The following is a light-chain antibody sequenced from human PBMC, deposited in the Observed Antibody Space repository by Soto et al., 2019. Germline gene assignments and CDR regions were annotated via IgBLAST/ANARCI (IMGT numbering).Light chain of an antibody. Sequence: EIVLTQSPGTLSLSPGERATLSCRASQSVSSSYLAWYQQRPGQAPRRLIYGASIRATGIPDRFSGSGSGTDFTLTISRLEPEDFALYYCQQYDTSPLTFGQGTKVDIK. CDR2: GAS. J-gene: IGKJ1*01. CDR1: QSVSSSY. CDR3: QQYDTSPLT. V-gene: IGKV3-20*01.